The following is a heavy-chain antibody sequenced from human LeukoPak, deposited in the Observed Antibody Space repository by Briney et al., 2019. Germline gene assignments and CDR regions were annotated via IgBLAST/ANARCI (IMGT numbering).Heavy chain of an antibody. CDR3: ARVKWLATFDY. V-gene: IGHV1-69*06. D-gene: IGHD6-19*01. CDR2: IIPIFGTA. CDR1: GRTFISYA. J-gene: IGHJ4*02. Sequence: ASVKVSCKASGRTFISYAISWVRQAPGQGLEWMGGIIPIFGTANYAQKFQGRVTITADKSTSTAYMELSRLRSDDTAVYYCARVKWLATFDYWGQGTLVTVSS.